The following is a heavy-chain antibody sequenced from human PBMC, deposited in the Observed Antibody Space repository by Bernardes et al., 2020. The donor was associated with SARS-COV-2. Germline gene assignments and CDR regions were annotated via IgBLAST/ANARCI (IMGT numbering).Heavy chain of an antibody. V-gene: IGHV3-30*03. Sequence: VGSLRLSCDASGFPFRDFGVHWVRQAPGKGLEWVAVISYNGSQKKYGDSVKGRFTVSRANSKSSAYLEMNNLSVEDSATYYCARDRGSDWFFDLWGRGTLVSVSS. CDR1: GFPFRDFG. J-gene: IGHJ2*01. CDR3: ARDRGSDWFFDL. CDR2: ISYNGSQK.